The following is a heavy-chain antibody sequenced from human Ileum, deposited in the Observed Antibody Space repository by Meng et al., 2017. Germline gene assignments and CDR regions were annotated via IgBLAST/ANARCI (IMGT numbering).Heavy chain of an antibody. D-gene: IGHD4-23*01. CDR3: ARQGGYSKDF. CDR2: ISHSGSA. Sequence: VQTQESGPGLVRPSGPPSLTCAVSTGFISSNTYWSCVRQPPGNGLEWIGQISHSGSAYSTPSLKSRVTMSVDKSKSQFSLMLTSVTAADTAIYYCARQGGYSKDFWGQGTLVTVSS. J-gene: IGHJ4*02. V-gene: IGHV4-4*02. CDR1: TGFISSNTY.